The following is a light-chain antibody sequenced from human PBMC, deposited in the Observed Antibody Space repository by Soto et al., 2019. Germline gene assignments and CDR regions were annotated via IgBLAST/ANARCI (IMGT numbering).Light chain of an antibody. CDR2: KAS. J-gene: IGKJ4*01. CDR1: QSISSW. Sequence: DILMTQSPSTLSASVGDRVTITCRASQSISSWLAWYQQKPGKATKLLIYKASSLQSGVPSRFSGSGSGTEFTLTISSLQPDDFATYYCQQYNTFLTFGGGTKVDVK. V-gene: IGKV1-5*03. CDR3: QQYNTFLT.